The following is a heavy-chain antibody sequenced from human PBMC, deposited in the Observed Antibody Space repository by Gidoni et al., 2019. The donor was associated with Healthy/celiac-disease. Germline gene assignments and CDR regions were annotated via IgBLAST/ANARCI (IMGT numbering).Heavy chain of an antibody. CDR2: IYYSGST. J-gene: IGHJ6*02. CDR1: GDSISSGGYY. Sequence: QVQLQESGPGLVKPSPPLALTCTVSGDSISSGGYYWSWTRQHPGKGLEWIGYIYYSGSTYYNPSLKSRVTISVDTSKNQFSLKLSSVTAADTAVYYCARDRYYGMDVWGQGTTVTVSS. CDR3: ARDRYYGMDV. V-gene: IGHV4-31*03.